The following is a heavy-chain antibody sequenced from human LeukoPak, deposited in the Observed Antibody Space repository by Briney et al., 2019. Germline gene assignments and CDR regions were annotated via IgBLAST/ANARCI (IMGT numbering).Heavy chain of an antibody. J-gene: IGHJ6*04. CDR2: IYYSGST. CDR1: GGSISSSSYY. CDR3: ARGRNSTTARTNGAIDV. Sequence: PSETLSLTCTVSGGSISSSSYYWGWIRQPPGKGLEWIGSIYYSGSTYYNPSLKSRVTISVDTSKNQFSLKLSSVTAADTAVYYCARGRNSTTARTNGAIDVWGKGTTVTVSS. D-gene: IGHD1-1*01. V-gene: IGHV4-39*07.